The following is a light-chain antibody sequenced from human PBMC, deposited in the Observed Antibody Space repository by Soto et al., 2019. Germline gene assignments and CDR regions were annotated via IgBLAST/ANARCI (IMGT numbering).Light chain of an antibody. J-gene: IGKJ4*01. V-gene: IGKV3-15*01. CDR1: QSVSTN. Sequence: EIVMTQSPATLSVSPGERATLSCRASQSVSTNLAWYQQKPGQAPRLLIYGASTRATCIPARFSGSGSGTEFTLTISSLQSADFAVYYCQQYNNWPPLTFGGGTKVEIK. CDR2: GAS. CDR3: QQYNNWPPLT.